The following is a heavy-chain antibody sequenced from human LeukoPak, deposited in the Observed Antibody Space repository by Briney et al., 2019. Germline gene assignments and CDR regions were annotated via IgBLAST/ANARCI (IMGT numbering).Heavy chain of an antibody. V-gene: IGHV3-23*01. CDR1: GFTFSSYA. D-gene: IGHD3-22*01. Sequence: PGGPLRLSCAASGFTFSSYAMSWVRQAPGKGLEWVSAISGSGGSTYYADSVKGRFTISRDNSKNTLYLQMNSLRAEDTAVYYCAKVTVSSYYDSSGYLEAYYFDYWGQGTLVTVSS. J-gene: IGHJ4*02. CDR3: AKVTVSSYYDSSGYLEAYYFDY. CDR2: ISGSGGST.